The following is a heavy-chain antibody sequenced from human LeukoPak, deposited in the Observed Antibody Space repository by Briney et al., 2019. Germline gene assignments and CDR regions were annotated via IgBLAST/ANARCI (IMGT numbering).Heavy chain of an antibody. CDR2: ISGGSEDT. CDR1: GFTFSSYS. Sequence: GGSLRLSCAASGFTFSSYSMNWVRQAPGKGLEWVSSISGGSEDTYYADSVKGRFTISRDNSKSTLCLQMNSLRAEDTAVYYCARTIAQYSNSWLYFYYGLDVWGQGTTVTDSS. V-gene: IGHV3-21*04. J-gene: IGHJ6*02. D-gene: IGHD6-13*01. CDR3: ARTIAQYSNSWLYFYYGLDV.